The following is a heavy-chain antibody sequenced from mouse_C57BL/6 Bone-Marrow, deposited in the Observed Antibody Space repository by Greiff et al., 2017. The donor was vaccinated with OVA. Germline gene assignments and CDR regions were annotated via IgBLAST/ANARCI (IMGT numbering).Heavy chain of an antibody. CDR3: TTHPAWFAY. J-gene: IGHJ3*01. CDR1: GFTFSNYW. Sequence: EVQLQQSGGGLVQPGGSMKLSCVASGFTFSNYWMNWVRQSPEKGLEWVAQIRLKSDNYATHYAESVKGRFTISRDDSKSSVYLQMNNLRAEDTGIYYCTTHPAWFAYWGQGTLVTVSA. CDR2: IRLKSDNYAT. V-gene: IGHV6-3*01.